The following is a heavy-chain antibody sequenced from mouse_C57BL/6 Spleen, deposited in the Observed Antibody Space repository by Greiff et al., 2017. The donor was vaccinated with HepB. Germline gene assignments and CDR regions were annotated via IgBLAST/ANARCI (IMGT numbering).Heavy chain of an antibody. V-gene: IGHV1-69*01. D-gene: IGHD4-1*01. CDR1: GYTFTSYW. Sequence: VKLQQPGAELVMPGASVKLSCKASGYTFTSYWMHWVKQRPGQGLEWIGEIDPSDSYTNYNQKFKGKSTLTVDKSSSTAYMQLSSLTSEDSTVYYCARLGLGAMDYWGQGTSVTVSS. CDR2: IDPSDSYT. CDR3: ARLGLGAMDY. J-gene: IGHJ4*01.